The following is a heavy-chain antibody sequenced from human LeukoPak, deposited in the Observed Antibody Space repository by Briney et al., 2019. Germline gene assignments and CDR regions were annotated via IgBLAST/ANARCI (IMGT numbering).Heavy chain of an antibody. CDR3: ARLQYCSGTSCYWFDP. Sequence: SQTLSLTCDVSGGSISSGLYSWSWIRQPLGKGLEWIGYIYHTGSTYYNPSLKSRVTISVDTSKNQFSLRLSSATAADTAVYYCARLQYCSGTSCYWFDPWGQGTLVTVSS. D-gene: IGHD2-2*01. CDR1: GGSISSGLYS. V-gene: IGHV4-30-2*01. CDR2: IYHTGST. J-gene: IGHJ5*02.